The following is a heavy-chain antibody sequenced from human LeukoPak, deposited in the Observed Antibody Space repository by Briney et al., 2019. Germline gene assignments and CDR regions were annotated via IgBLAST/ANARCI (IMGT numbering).Heavy chain of an antibody. V-gene: IGHV6-1*01. J-gene: IGHJ4*02. CDR3: ARASHQYYYDSSGYYYFDY. CDR1: GDSVSSNSAA. CDR2: TYYRSKWYN. D-gene: IGHD3-22*01. Sequence: SQTLSLTCAISGDSVSSNSAAWNWIRQSPSRGLEWLGRTYYRSKWYNDYAVSVKSRITINPATSKTQFSLQLNSVTPEDTAVYYCARASHQYYYDSSGYYYFDYWGQGTLVTVSS.